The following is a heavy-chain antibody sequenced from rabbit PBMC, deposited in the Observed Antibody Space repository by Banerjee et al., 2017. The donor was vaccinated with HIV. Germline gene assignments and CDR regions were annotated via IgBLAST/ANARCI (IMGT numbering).Heavy chain of an antibody. Sequence: QEQLVESGGGLVKPEGSLTLTCKASGFSFSDRDVMCWVRQAPGKGLQWIACINTDTGKAVYATWAKGRFTISRTSSTTVTLQMTSLTAADTATHFCARDLIGVIGWNFYLWGPGTLVTVS. D-gene: IGHD2-1*01. CDR1: GFSFSDRDV. CDR2: INTDTGKA. CDR3: ARDLIGVIGWNFYL. J-gene: IGHJ4*01. V-gene: IGHV1S45*01.